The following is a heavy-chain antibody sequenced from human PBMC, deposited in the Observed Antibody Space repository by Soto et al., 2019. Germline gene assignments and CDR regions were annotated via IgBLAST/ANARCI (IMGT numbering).Heavy chain of an antibody. D-gene: IGHD4-17*01. CDR2: IYYSGST. J-gene: IGHJ4*02. Sequence: TLSLTSTVSGCSISSGGYYWSWIRQHPGKGLEWIGYIYYSGSTYYNPSLKSRVTISVDTSKNQFSLKLSSVTAADTAVYYCARDRVTTQAFDYWGQGTLVTVSS. V-gene: IGHV4-31*03. CDR3: ARDRVTTQAFDY. CDR1: GCSISSGGYY.